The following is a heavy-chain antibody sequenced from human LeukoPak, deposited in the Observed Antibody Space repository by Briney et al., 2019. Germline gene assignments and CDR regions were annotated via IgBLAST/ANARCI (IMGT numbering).Heavy chain of an antibody. J-gene: IGHJ4*02. D-gene: IGHD1-7*01. CDR1: GFTFSSYS. V-gene: IGHV3-21*01. Sequence: PGGSLRLSCAASGFTFSSYSMNWVRQAPGKGLEWVSSISSSSSYIYYADSVKGRFTISRDNAKNSLYLQMNSLRAEDTAVYYCARTGATGSVSFDYWGQGTLVTVSS. CDR3: ARTGATGSVSFDY. CDR2: ISSSSSYI.